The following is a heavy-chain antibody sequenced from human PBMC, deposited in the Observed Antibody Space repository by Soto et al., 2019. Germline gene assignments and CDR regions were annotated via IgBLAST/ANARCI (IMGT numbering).Heavy chain of an antibody. D-gene: IGHD3-10*01. Sequence: QVQLQESGPGLVKPSETLSLTCTVSSGSFRPYYWSWIRQPPGKGLEWIGYIYYNGFTDYNPSLKSRVTISVDTSKNQFSLNLSSVTAADTAVSYCARGSYFYYFDSWGQGSLVAVSS. CDR2: IYYNGFT. CDR1: SGSFRPYY. J-gene: IGHJ4*02. CDR3: ARGSYFYYFDS. V-gene: IGHV4-59*01.